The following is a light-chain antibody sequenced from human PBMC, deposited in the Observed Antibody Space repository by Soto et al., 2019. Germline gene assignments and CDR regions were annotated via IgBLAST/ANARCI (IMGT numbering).Light chain of an antibody. J-gene: IGKJ1*01. V-gene: IGKV3-15*01. CDR3: QQYNNWPPWT. Sequence: EIVMTQSPATLSVSPGERATLSCRASQSLSSNLAWYQQKPGQAPRLLIYGASTRATGIPARFSGSGSGTEFTRTISSLQSEDFGIYYCQQYNNWPPWTFGQGTKVDIK. CDR2: GAS. CDR1: QSLSSN.